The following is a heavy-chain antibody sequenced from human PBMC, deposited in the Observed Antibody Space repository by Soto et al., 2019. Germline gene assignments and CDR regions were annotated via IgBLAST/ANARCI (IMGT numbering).Heavy chain of an antibody. V-gene: IGHV1-69*12. Sequence: QVQLVQSGAEVKKPGSSVKVSCKASGGTFSSYAIRWVRQAPGQGLEWMGGIIPIFGTANYAQKFQGRGTITADESTSPAYMELSSLRSDDTAVYYCARSSGQYYFDSWGQGTLVTVSS. D-gene: IGHD6-19*01. J-gene: IGHJ4*02. CDR3: ARSSGQYYFDS. CDR1: GGTFSSYA. CDR2: IIPIFGTA.